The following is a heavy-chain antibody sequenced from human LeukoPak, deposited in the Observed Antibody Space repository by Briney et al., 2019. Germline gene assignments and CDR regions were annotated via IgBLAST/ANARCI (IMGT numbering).Heavy chain of an antibody. CDR3: ARESLGYCSSTSCYGRYYDFWSGYYVFDY. D-gene: IGHD3-3*01. CDR2: ISSSGSTI. CDR1: GFTFSDYY. V-gene: IGHV3-11*01. J-gene: IGHJ4*02. Sequence: PGGSLRLSCAASGFTFSDYYMSCIRQAPGKGLEWVSYISSSGSTIYYADSVKGRFTISRDNAKNSLYLQMNSLRAEDTAVYYCARESLGYCSSTSCYGRYYDFWSGYYVFDYWGQGTLVTVSS.